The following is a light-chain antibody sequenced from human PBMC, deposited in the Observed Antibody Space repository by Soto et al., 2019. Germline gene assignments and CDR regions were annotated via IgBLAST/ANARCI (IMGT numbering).Light chain of an antibody. Sequence: DIVLTQSPGTMSLSPGERATLSCRASQSVSSSYLAWYQQKPGQTPRLLIYGASSRATGIPDRFSGSGSGTDFTLTISRLEPEDFVVYYCQQYGSLQFTFGGVTKVDIK. V-gene: IGKV3-20*01. CDR3: QQYGSLQFT. CDR2: GAS. CDR1: QSVSSSY. J-gene: IGKJ4*01.